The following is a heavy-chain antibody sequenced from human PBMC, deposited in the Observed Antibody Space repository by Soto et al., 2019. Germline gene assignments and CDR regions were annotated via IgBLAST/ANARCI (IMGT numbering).Heavy chain of an antibody. CDR3: ARAVRYQRESRSSRKLELHNWFDP. D-gene: IGHD1-7*01. Sequence: SETLSLTCAVSSGSISSSNWWSWVRQPPGKGLEWIGEIYHSGSTNYNPSLKSRVTISVDKSKNQFSLKLSSVTAADTAVYYCARAVRYQRESRSSRKLELHNWFDPWGQGTLVTVSS. CDR1: SGSISSSNW. CDR2: IYHSGST. J-gene: IGHJ5*02. V-gene: IGHV4-4*02.